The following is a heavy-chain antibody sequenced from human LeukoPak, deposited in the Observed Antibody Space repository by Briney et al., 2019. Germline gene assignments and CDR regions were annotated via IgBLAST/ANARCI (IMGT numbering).Heavy chain of an antibody. J-gene: IGHJ6*03. D-gene: IGHD5-12*01. V-gene: IGHV3-30*02. CDR3: AKGGGYEAQYYYYYLDV. CDR1: GFTFNNFA. Sequence: GGSLRLSCAASGFTFNNFAMSWVRQAPGKGLEWVAFIRYDGSNKYYADSVKGRFTISRDNSKNTLYLQMKSLRAEDTAVYYCAKGGGYEAQYYYYYLDVWGKGTTVIISS. CDR2: IRYDGSNK.